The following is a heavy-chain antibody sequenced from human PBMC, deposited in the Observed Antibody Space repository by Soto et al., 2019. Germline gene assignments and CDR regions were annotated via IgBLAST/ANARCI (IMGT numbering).Heavy chain of an antibody. CDR1: GFTFSGYY. CDR3: ARDSGGRIRDVGFDY. CDR2: ISTSSSTI. V-gene: IGHV3-11*01. D-gene: IGHD3-10*01. J-gene: IGHJ4*02. Sequence: QVQLVESGGGLVKPGGSLRLSCAASGFTFSGYYMSWIRQAPGEGLEWVSYISTSSSTIYYADSVKGRFTISRDNAKNSLYRQMTSLRAEDTVVYYGARDSGGRIRDVGFDYWGQGTLVTVSS.